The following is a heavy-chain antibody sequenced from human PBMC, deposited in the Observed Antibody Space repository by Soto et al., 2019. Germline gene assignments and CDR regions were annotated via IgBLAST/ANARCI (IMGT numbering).Heavy chain of an antibody. V-gene: IGHV4-31*03. CDR3: ARSTLQYYDILTGYPGWFDP. CDR1: GGSISSGGYY. D-gene: IGHD3-9*01. J-gene: IGHJ5*02. CDR2: IYYSGRT. Sequence: PSETLSLTCTVSGGSISSGGYYWSWIRHHPGKGLEWIGYIYYSGRTYYNPSLKSRVTISLDTSKNQFSLKLSSLTAADTAVYYCARSTLQYYDILTGYPGWFDPWGQGTLVTVSS.